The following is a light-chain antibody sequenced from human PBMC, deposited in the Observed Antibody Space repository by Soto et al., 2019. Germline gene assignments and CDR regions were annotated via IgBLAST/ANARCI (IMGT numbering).Light chain of an antibody. Sequence: AIRMTQSPSSLSTSTGDRVSITCRASQDISNYLAWYQQKPDEAPKLLIYAASTLSSGVPSRFSGSGSGTDFTLTISRLQSEDFATYYCQQYNSYPYTFGQGTKLDIK. V-gene: IGKV1-8*01. CDR3: QQYNSYPYT. CDR2: AAS. J-gene: IGKJ2*01. CDR1: QDISNY.